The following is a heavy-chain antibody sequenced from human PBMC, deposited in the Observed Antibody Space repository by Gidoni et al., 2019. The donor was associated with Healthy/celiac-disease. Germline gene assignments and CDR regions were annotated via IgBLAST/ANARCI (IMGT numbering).Heavy chain of an antibody. CDR2: ISAYNGNT. J-gene: IGHJ6*03. CDR1: GYTFTSYG. Sequence: QVQLVQSGAEVKKPGASVKVSCTASGYTFTSYGISWVRQAPGQGLEWMGWISAYNGNTNYAQKLQGRVTMTTDTSTSTAYMELRSLRSDDTAGDYCARAVTIAAAGTSRDVWGKGTTVTVSS. CDR3: ARAVTIAAAGTSRDV. D-gene: IGHD6-13*01. V-gene: IGHV1-18*01.